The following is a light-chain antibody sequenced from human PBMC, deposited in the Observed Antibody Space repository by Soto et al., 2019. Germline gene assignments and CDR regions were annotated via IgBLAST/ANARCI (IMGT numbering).Light chain of an antibody. CDR1: QSISSS. J-gene: IGKJ3*01. CDR2: AAS. Sequence: DIQMTQSPSSLSASVGDRVTITCRASQSISSSLNWYQQEPGKAPKVLIYAASSLQSGVPSRFSGSGSGTDFTLTISSLQPEDFATYYCQQSYSNPLTFGPGTKVDIK. CDR3: QQSYSNPLT. V-gene: IGKV1-39*01.